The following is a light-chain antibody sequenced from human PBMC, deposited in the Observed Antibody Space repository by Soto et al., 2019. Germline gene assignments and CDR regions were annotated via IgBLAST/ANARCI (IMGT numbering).Light chain of an antibody. CDR3: AAWDDSLNGPV. CDR1: SSNIGKNA. Sequence: QLVLTQPPSASGTPGQRVTISCSGSSSNIGKNAVNWYQQLPGTAPKLLIYTNDQRPSGVPDRFSGSKSGTSASLAISGLQSEDEADYYCAAWDDSLNGPVFGGGTKLTVL. V-gene: IGLV1-44*01. J-gene: IGLJ3*02. CDR2: TND.